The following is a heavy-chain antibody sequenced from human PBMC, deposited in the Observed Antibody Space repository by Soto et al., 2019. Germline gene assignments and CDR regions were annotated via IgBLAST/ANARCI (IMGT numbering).Heavy chain of an antibody. CDR2: IYYSGST. V-gene: IGHV4-59*01. Sequence: SETLSLTCTVSGGSISSYYWSWIRQPPGKGLEWIGYIYYSGSTNYNPSLKSRVTISVDTSKNQFSLKLSSVTAADTAVYYCARGRGYSYGLDPWGQGTLVTVSS. J-gene: IGHJ5*02. CDR3: ARGRGYSYGLDP. D-gene: IGHD5-18*01. CDR1: GGSISSYY.